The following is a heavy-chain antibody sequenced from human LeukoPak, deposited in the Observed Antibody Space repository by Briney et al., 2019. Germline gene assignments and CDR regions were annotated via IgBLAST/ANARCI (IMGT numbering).Heavy chain of an antibody. V-gene: IGHV4-34*01. J-gene: IGHJ5*02. Sequence: PSETQSLTCAVYGGSFSGYYWSWIRQPPGKGLEWIGEINHSGSTNYNPSLKSRVTISVDTSKNQFSLKLSSVTAADTAVYYCARGFIVVVPAAIGGWFDPWGQGTLVTVSS. CDR2: INHSGST. CDR1: GGSFSGYY. D-gene: IGHD2-2*01. CDR3: ARGFIVVVPAAIGGWFDP.